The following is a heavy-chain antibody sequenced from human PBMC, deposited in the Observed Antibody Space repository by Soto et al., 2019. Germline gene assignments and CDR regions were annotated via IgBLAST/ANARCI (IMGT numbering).Heavy chain of an antibody. V-gene: IGHV1-69*02. D-gene: IGHD1-26*01. Sequence: QVQLVQSGAEVKKPGSSVKVSCKASGGTFSSYTISWVRQAPGQGLEWMGRIIPILGIANYAQKFQGRVTPXXXXTNXPMKAQGRVTITXDKXTXRAYMELSSLRSEDTAVYYCARSPPFGGSYGESFDYWGQGTLVTVSS. J-gene: IGHJ4*02. CDR3: ARSPPFGGSYGESFDY. CDR2: IIPILGIA. CDR1: GGTFSSYT.